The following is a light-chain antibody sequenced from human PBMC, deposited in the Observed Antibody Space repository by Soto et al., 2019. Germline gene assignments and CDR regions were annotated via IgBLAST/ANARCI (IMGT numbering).Light chain of an antibody. Sequence: NHVTHSPSSVAASVGDKVTIICLASQGISRSLAWYQQKPGKATKLLIYAASSLQSGVLSSFRGSGSGTEFPLTISCLQADDFATYYCKQYYTSWHMFGQGTKVDIK. J-gene: IGKJ1*01. CDR3: KQYYTSWHM. V-gene: IGKV1-12*01. CDR2: AAS. CDR1: QGISRS.